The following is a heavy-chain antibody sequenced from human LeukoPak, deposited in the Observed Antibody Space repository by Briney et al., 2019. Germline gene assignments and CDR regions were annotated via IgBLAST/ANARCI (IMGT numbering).Heavy chain of an antibody. CDR2: INHSGST. V-gene: IGHV4-34*01. D-gene: IGHD3-22*01. J-gene: IGHJ5*02. CDR3: ARRGSAVVVISP. Sequence: SETLSLTCAVYGGSFSGYYWSWIRQPPGKGLEWIGEINHSGSTNYNPSLKSRVTISVDTSKNQFSLKLSSVTAADTAVYYCARRGSAVVVISPWGQGTLVTVSS. CDR1: GGSFSGYY.